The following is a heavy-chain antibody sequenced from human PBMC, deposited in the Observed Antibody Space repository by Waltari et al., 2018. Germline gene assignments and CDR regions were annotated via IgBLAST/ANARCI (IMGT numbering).Heavy chain of an antibody. J-gene: IGHJ4*02. Sequence: QVQLVESGGGVVQPGRSLRLSCAASGFTFSSYAMHWVRQAPGKGLEWVAVISYDGSNKYYADSGKGRFTISRDNSKNTLYLQMNSLRAEDTAVYYCARDTYDSTPRAFDYWGQGTLVTVSS. CDR3: ARDTYDSTPRAFDY. D-gene: IGHD3-22*01. CDR2: ISYDGSNK. CDR1: GFTFSSYA. V-gene: IGHV3-30*01.